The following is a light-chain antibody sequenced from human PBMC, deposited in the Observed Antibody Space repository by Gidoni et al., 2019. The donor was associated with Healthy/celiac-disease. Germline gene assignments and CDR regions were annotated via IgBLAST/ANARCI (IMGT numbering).Light chain of an antibody. CDR1: QSISSW. CDR2: DAS. CDR3: QQYNSYSF. V-gene: IGKV1-5*01. Sequence: DIQMTQSPSTLSASVGDRVTITCRASQSISSWLAWYQQKPGKAPKPLIYDASSLESGVPSRFSGSGSGTEFTLTISSLQPDDFATYYCQQYNSYSFFGPGTKVDIK. J-gene: IGKJ3*01.